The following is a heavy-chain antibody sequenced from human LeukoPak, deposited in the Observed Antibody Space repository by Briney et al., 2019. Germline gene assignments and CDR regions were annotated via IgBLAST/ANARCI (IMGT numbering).Heavy chain of an antibody. V-gene: IGHV3-30*04. J-gene: IGHJ4*02. CDR2: ISYDGSNK. D-gene: IGHD5-18*01. Sequence: GGSLRLSCAASGFTFSSYAMHWVRQAPGKGLEWVAVISYDGSNKYYADSVKGRFTISRDNSKNTLYLQMNSLRVEDTAVYYCAREEYSYGNRYWGQGTLVTVSS. CDR3: AREEYSYGNRY. CDR1: GFTFSSYA.